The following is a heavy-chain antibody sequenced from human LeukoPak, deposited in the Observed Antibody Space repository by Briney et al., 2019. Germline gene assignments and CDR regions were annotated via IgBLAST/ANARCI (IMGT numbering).Heavy chain of an antibody. CDR2: ISGSGGST. D-gene: IGHD3-9*01. V-gene: IGHV3-23*01. CDR3: AKVDGGYYDILTGYYPYYYGMDV. Sequence: GSLRLSCAASGFTFSSYAMSWVRQAPGKGLEWVSAISGSGGSTYYADSVKGRFTISRDNSKNTLYLQMNSLRAEDTAVYYCAKVDGGYYDILTGYYPYYYGMDVWGQGTTVTVSS. J-gene: IGHJ6*02. CDR1: GFTFSSYA.